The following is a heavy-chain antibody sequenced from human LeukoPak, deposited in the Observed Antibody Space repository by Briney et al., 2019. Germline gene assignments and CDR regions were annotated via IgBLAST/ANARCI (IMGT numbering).Heavy chain of an antibody. V-gene: IGHV4-39*07. J-gene: IGHJ5*02. CDR3: AREIVVVVAATGGWFDP. CDR1: GGSNSSSSFY. CDR2: IYYSGST. Sequence: SETLSLTRTVSGGSNSSSSFYWGWVPQPPGEGLGGGGGIYYSGSTHYNPSLKSRVTISVDTSKNQFSLKLSSVTAADTAVYYCAREIVVVVAATGGWFDPWGQGTLVTVSS. D-gene: IGHD2-15*01.